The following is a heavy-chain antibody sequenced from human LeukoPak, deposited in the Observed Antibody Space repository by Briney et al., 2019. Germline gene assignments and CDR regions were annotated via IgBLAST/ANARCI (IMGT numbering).Heavy chain of an antibody. CDR3: ARDAPSETVLVSAFDI. CDR1: GGTFYSDA. J-gene: IGHJ3*02. Sequence: SVKVSCKASGGTFYSDALSWVRQAPGEGLEWMGGIIPIFGTANYAQRFQGRLTITADVPTRTAYMELTSLRYEDTAVYFCARDAPSETVLVSAFDIWGQGTMVTISS. V-gene: IGHV1-69*13. CDR2: IIPIFGTA. D-gene: IGHD5-18*01.